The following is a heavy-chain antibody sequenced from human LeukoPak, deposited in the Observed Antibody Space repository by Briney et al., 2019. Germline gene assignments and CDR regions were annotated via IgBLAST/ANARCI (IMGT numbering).Heavy chain of an antibody. CDR3: AKSFAGAVAGSRGLDY. Sequence: GRSLRPSCAASGSTLTSYAMSWVRQAPGKGLGWVSAIIVGGVAYYADPVKGRITISRANSKNTLYLQMNSLRAEDTAIYYCAKSFAGAVAGSRGLDYWGEGTLVSVSS. J-gene: IGHJ4*02. D-gene: IGHD6-19*01. CDR1: GSTLTSYA. CDR2: IIVGGVA. V-gene: IGHV3-23*01.